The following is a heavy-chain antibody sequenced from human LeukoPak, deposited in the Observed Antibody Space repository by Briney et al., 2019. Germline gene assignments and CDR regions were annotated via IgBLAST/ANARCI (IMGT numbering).Heavy chain of an antibody. CDR1: GFAFNNYA. CDR2: ITSSGST. Sequence: TGASLRLSCAASGFAFNNYAMNWVRQAPGKGLEWVSVITSSGSTYYADSVKGRFTISRDNSKNTLYLQMNSLRAEDTAIYYCAKDLYGDYDFDCWGRGTLVTVSS. J-gene: IGHJ4*02. V-gene: IGHV3-23*01. CDR3: AKDLYGDYDFDC. D-gene: IGHD4-17*01.